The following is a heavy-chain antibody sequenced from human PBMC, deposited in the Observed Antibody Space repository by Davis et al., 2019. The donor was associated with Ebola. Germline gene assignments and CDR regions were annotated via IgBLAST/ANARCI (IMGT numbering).Heavy chain of an antibody. D-gene: IGHD3-3*01. CDR3: ARHTIFGVVIIRYYGMDV. Sequence: SETLSLTCAVSGGSISSSNWWSWVRQPPGQGLEWIGEINHSGSTNYNPSLKSRVTISVDTSKNQFSLKLSSVTAADTAVYYCARHTIFGVVIIRYYGMDVWGQGTTVTVSS. CDR2: INHSGST. CDR1: GGSISSSNW. J-gene: IGHJ6*02. V-gene: IGHV4-4*02.